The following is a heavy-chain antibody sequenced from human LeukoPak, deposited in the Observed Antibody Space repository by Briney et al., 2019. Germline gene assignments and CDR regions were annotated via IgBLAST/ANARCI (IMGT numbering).Heavy chain of an antibody. CDR1: GVTFSSYS. Sequence: ASVKLSCKATGVTFSSYSISWLRQAPGQGLVLMGGIIPIFGTANYAQKFQGRVTITADESTSTAYMELSSLRSEDTAVYYCARDQGVYDYVWGSYRDDAFDIWGQGTMVTVSS. CDR3: ARDQGVYDYVWGSYRDDAFDI. CDR2: IIPIFGTA. J-gene: IGHJ3*02. D-gene: IGHD3-16*02. V-gene: IGHV1-69*13.